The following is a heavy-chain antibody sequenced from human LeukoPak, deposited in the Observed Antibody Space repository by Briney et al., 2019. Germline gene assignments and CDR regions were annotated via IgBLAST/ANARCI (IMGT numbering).Heavy chain of an antibody. V-gene: IGHV3-66*03. CDR1: GFTISDNY. CDR2: IYTSGIT. J-gene: IGHJ6*03. Sequence: GGSLRLSCEASGFTISDNYVTWVRQAPGKGPEWVSVIYTSGITYFADSVKGRFSISRDNSKNTVYLQMNSLRGEDSAVYYCARDWPHCSSTSCYFYMDVWGRGTTVTVSS. CDR3: ARDWPHCSSTSCYFYMDV. D-gene: IGHD2-2*01.